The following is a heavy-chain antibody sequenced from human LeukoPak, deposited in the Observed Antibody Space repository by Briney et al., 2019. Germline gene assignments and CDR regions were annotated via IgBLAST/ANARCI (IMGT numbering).Heavy chain of an antibody. J-gene: IGHJ4*02. D-gene: IGHD1-26*01. CDR1: GYTFTSYG. CDR2: ISACNGNT. Sequence: ASVTVSCKAPGYTFTSYGISWVRQAPGQGLEWMGWISACNGNTNYAQKLQGRVTMTTDTSTSTAYMELRSLRSDDTAVYYCARRVAGIGSDYWGQGTLVTVSS. CDR3: ARRVAGIGSDY. V-gene: IGHV1-18*01.